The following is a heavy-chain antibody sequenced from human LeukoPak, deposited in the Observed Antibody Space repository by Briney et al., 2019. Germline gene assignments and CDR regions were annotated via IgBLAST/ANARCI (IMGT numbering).Heavy chain of an antibody. J-gene: IGHJ5*02. CDR2: IYYSGST. CDR1: GGSISSSGYY. V-gene: IGHV4-39*01. D-gene: IGHD1-26*01. Sequence: SETLSLTCTVSGGSISSSGYYWGWIRQPPGKGLEWIASIYYSGSTYYNPSLKSRVTISVDTSKNQLSLKLSFLTAADTAVYYCARHEYSGSYYGLSWFDPWGQGTLVTVSS. CDR3: ARHEYSGSYYGLSWFDP.